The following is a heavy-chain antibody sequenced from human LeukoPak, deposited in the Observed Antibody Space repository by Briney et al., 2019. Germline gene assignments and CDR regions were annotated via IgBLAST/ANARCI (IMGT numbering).Heavy chain of an antibody. Sequence: PGGSLRLSCVVSGFTFNRCWMNWVRQAPGKGLEWVAHINPDGRDTYYVDSVKGRFTNSRDNAENSMYLQMNSLRVEDTAVYYCTSWGDTTAEYFQRWGQGTLVTVSS. CDR2: INPDGRDT. CDR3: TSWGDTTAEYFQR. D-gene: IGHD2-21*02. V-gene: IGHV3-7*01. J-gene: IGHJ1*01. CDR1: GFTFNRCW.